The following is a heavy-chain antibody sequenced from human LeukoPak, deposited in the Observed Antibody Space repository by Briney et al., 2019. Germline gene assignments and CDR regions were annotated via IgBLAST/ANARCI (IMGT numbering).Heavy chain of an antibody. CDR1: GGSFSGYY. CDR3: ARAADSSDWYLGY. CDR2: INHSRST. D-gene: IGHD3-22*01. V-gene: IGHV4-34*01. Sequence: SETLSLTCAVYGGSFSGYYWSWIRQPPGKGLEWIGEINHSRSTNYNPSLKSRVTISVDTSKNQFSLKLSSVTAADTAVYYCARAADSSDWYLGYWGQGMLVTVSS. J-gene: IGHJ4*02.